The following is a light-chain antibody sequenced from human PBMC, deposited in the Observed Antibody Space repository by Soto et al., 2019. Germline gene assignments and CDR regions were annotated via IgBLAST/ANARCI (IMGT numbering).Light chain of an antibody. Sequence: EIVLTQSPGTLSLSPGERATLSCRASQTVSSSYLAWYQQKPGQAPRLLIYGASNRATGLPDRFSGSGSGTDFTLTISRLEPEDFAVYYCQQYGTSPPITFGQGTRLEIK. J-gene: IGKJ5*01. V-gene: IGKV3-20*01. CDR1: QTVSSSY. CDR2: GAS. CDR3: QQYGTSPPIT.